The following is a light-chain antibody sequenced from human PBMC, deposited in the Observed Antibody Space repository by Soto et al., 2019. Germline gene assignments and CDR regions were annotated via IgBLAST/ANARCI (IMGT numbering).Light chain of an antibody. CDR3: GTWDSSLSAFYV. CDR1: SSNIGNNY. CDR2: DNN. Sequence: QSVLTQPPSVSAAPGQKVTISCSGSSSNIGNNYVSWYQQLPGTAPKLLIYDNNKRPSGIPDRFSGSKSGTSATLGITGLQTGDEADYYCGTWDSSLSAFYVFGTG. V-gene: IGLV1-51*01. J-gene: IGLJ1*01.